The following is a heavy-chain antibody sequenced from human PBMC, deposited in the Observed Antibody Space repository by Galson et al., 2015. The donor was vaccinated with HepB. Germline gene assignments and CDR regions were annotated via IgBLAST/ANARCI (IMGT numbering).Heavy chain of an antibody. Sequence: SLRLSCAASGFTFSSYGMHWVRQAPGKGLEWVAVISYDGSNKYYADSVKGRFTISRDNSKNTLYLQMNSLRAEDTAVYYCAKDQGGWDHPLDYWGQGTLVTVSS. CDR1: GFTFSSYG. D-gene: IGHD6-19*01. V-gene: IGHV3-30*18. CDR3: AKDQGGWDHPLDY. CDR2: ISYDGSNK. J-gene: IGHJ4*02.